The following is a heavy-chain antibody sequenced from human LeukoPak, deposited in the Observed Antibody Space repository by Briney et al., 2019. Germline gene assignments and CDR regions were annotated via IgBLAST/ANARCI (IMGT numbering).Heavy chain of an antibody. CDR3: ARDLGSGWNFDY. CDR1: GFTFSSYA. D-gene: IGHD6-19*01. J-gene: IGHJ4*02. V-gene: IGHV3-23*01. Sequence: AGGSLRLSCAASGFTFSSYAMSWVRQAPGKGLEWVSAISGSGGSTYYADSVKGRFTISRDNSKNTLCLQMNSLRAEDTAVYYCARDLGSGWNFDYWGQGTLVTVSS. CDR2: ISGSGGST.